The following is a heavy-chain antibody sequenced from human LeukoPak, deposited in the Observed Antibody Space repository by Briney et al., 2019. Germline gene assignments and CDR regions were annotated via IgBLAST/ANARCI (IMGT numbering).Heavy chain of an antibody. J-gene: IGHJ5*02. Sequence: GESLQISCKGSGFTFTTYWISWVRQMPGKGLEWMGRIDTSDSYTYYSPSFQGHVAFSADNSISTPYMQWSSLKASDSAIYYGVRQHYRASAGIQWFEPWGQGTLVTVSS. D-gene: IGHD6-13*01. V-gene: IGHV5-10-1*01. CDR3: VRQHYRASAGIQWFEP. CDR2: IDTSDSYT. CDR1: GFTFTTYW.